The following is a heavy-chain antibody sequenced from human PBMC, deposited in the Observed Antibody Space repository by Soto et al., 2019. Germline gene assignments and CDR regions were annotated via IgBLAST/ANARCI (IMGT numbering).Heavy chain of an antibody. CDR2: INHSGST. D-gene: IGHD3-3*01. J-gene: IGHJ4*02. CDR3: ASSRITIFGVVTTKVDY. Sequence: SETLSLTCAVYGGSFSGYYWSWIRQPPGKGLEWIEEINHSGSTNYNPSLKSRVTISVDTSKNQFSLKLSSVTAADTAVYYCASSRITIFGVVTTKVDYWGQGTLVTVSS. V-gene: IGHV4-34*01. CDR1: GGSFSGYY.